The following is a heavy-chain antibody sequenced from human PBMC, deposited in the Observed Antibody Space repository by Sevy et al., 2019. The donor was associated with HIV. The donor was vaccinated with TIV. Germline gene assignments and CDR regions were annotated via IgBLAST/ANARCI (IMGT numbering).Heavy chain of an antibody. CDR3: AREAARVIVPTAGFDS. D-gene: IGHD1-1*01. J-gene: IGHJ5*01. V-gene: IGHV3-33*01. CDR1: GFTFRSFS. Sequence: GGSLRLSCVASGFTFRSFSMHWVRQAPGKGLEWVAAIWYDGRTERYADSLQGRFTITRDNSKKTLYLQMNSLRDEDTATYYCAREAARVIVPTAGFDSWGQGTLVTVSS. CDR2: IWYDGRTE.